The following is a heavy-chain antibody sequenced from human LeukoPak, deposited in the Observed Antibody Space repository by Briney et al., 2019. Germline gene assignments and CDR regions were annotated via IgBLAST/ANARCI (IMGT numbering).Heavy chain of an antibody. CDR3: ARGVMAGGVYYYCYMDV. CDR1: GYTFTSYD. Sequence: ASVKVSCKASGYTFTSYDINWVRQATGQGLEWMGWMNPNSGNTGYAQKFQGRVTMTRNTSISTAYMELSSLRSEDTAVYYCARGVMAGGVYYYCYMDVWGKGTTVTVSS. J-gene: IGHJ6*03. D-gene: IGHD3-16*01. V-gene: IGHV1-8*01. CDR2: MNPNSGNT.